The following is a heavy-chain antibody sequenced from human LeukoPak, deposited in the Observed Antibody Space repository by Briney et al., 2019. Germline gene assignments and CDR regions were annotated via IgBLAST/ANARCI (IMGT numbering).Heavy chain of an antibody. CDR2: IYHSGST. CDR1: GYSISSGYY. J-gene: IGHJ6*03. Sequence: PSETLSLTCTVSGYSISSGYYWGWIRQPPGKGLEWIGSIYHSGSTYYNPSLKSRVTISVDTSKNRFSLKLSSVTAADTAVYYCARVGYGSSRDCYYYMDVWGKGTTVTVSS. D-gene: IGHD6-13*01. V-gene: IGHV4-38-2*02. CDR3: ARVGYGSSRDCYYYMDV.